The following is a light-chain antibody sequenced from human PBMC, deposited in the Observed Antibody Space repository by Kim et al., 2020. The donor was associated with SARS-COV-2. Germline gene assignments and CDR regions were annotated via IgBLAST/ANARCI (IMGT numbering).Light chain of an antibody. CDR3: AVWDDILKQGV. V-gene: IGLV1-44*01. CDR1: SSNIGSNN. CDR2: SNN. J-gene: IGLJ3*02. Sequence: QSVLTQPPSASGTPGQRVTISCSGSSSNIGSNNVVWYQQLPGAAPNLLIYSNNQRPSGVPDRFSGSRSGTSASLAISGLQSGDEADYYCAVWDDILKQGVFGGGTQLTVL.